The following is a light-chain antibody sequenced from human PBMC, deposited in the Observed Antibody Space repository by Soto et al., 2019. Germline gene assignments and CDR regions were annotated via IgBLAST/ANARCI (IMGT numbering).Light chain of an antibody. J-gene: IGLJ1*01. Sequence: QSVLTQPPSVSGAPGQRVTISCTGSSSNIGATFDVHWYQQLPGTAPKLLIYGNNNRPSGVPDRFSGSKSGNTASLTISGLQAEDEADYFCSSYSISTAYLFGTGTKLTVL. CDR3: SSYSISTAYL. V-gene: IGLV1-40*01. CDR2: GNN. CDR1: SSNIGATFD.